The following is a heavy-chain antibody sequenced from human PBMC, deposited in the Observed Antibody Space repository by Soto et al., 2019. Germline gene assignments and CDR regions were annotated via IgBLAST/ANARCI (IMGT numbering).Heavy chain of an antibody. V-gene: IGHV1-24*01. CDR3: AAVRGRFEYFSI. J-gene: IGHJ4*02. CDR2: FDPEDGST. CDR1: GSTLTELS. D-gene: IGHD3-9*01. Sequence: SSVKVSCKVSGSTLTELSIHWVRQAPGKGHEWMGGFDPEDGSTMYAQRFQGRLTMTEDTSTDTSYMELSSLRSDDTAVYYCAAVRGRFEYFSIWGQGALVTVSS.